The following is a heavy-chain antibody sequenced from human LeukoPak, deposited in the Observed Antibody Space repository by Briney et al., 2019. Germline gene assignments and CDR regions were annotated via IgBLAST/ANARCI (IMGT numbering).Heavy chain of an antibody. Sequence: AASVKVSCKASGYSFTGHYMHWVRQAPGQGLKWMGWINPKSGGTNYAQNFQGRVTMTWDTSISTAYMEVSRLTSDDTAMFYCARDPPGTTAFDLWGQGTMVTVSS. D-gene: IGHD1-1*01. CDR1: GYSFTGHY. CDR2: INPKSGGT. J-gene: IGHJ3*01. CDR3: ARDPPGTTAFDL. V-gene: IGHV1-2*02.